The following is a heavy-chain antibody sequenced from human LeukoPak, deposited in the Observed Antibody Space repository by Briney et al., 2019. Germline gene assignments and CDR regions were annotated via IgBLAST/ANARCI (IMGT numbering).Heavy chain of an antibody. D-gene: IGHD6-19*01. Sequence: GSLRLSCAASGFTFSSYNMNWVRQAPGKGLEWVSYISSSSSTIYYADSVKGRFTISRDNAKNSLYLQMNSLRAEDTAVYSCHVVVAGPDYWGQGTLVTVSS. CDR2: ISSSSSTI. V-gene: IGHV3-48*04. CDR1: GFTFSSYN. CDR3: HVVVAGPDY. J-gene: IGHJ4*02.